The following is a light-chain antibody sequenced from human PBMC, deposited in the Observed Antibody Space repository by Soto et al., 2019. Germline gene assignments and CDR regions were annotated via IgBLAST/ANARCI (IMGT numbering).Light chain of an antibody. CDR3: YQNGGSPIT. J-gene: IGKJ5*01. CDR1: QSVSSNF. CDR2: AAS. Sequence: EIVLTQSPGTLSLSPGERATLSCRASQSVSSNFLAWFQQQPGQAPRLLVSAASRRVTGIPDRFSGSGSGTDFTLTISRLEPDDLALYFCYQNGGSPITFGRGTRLEIK. V-gene: IGKV3-20*01.